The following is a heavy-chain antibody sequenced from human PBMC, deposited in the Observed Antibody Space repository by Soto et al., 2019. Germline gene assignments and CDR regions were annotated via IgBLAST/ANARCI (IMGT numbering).Heavy chain of an antibody. CDR3: AREKGYISGPKNFDY. CDR1: GASISSGDYF. V-gene: IGHV4-30-4*01. J-gene: IGHJ4*02. D-gene: IGHD5-12*01. CDR2: IYDSGSS. Sequence: SETLSLTCTVSGASISSGDYFWSWIRQSPGKGLQWIGYIYDSGSSYYNPSLKSRVTMPVDTSKNQFSLKLSSVTAADTAVYYCAREKGYISGPKNFDYWGQGTLVTVSS.